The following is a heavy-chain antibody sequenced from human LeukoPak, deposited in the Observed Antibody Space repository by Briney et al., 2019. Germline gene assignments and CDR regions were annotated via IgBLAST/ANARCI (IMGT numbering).Heavy chain of an antibody. V-gene: IGHV1-46*01. CDR3: ARATQSWFDP. J-gene: IGHJ5*02. Sequence: ASVKVSSKASGYTSTIYYLHWVRQAPGQGLEWIGIINPSGGRASYAQKFQGRATMTRDTTPSTVYLELSSIRSGDTAVYYCARATQSWFDPWGQGTLVTASS. CDR1: GYTSTIYY. CDR2: INPSGGRA.